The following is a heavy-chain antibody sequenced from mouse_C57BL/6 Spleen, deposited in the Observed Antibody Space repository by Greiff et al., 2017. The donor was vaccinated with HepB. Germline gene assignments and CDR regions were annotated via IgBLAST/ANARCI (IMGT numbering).Heavy chain of an antibody. J-gene: IGHJ4*01. D-gene: IGHD3-2*02. Sequence: EVKLMESGGGLVQPKGSLKLSCAASGFSFNTYAMNWVRQAPGKGLEWVARIRSKSNNYATYYADSVKDRFTISRDDSESMLYLQMNNLKTEDTAMYYGVRHSSGVYAMDYWGQGTSVTVSS. V-gene: IGHV10-1*01. CDR2: IRSKSNNYAT. CDR3: VRHSSGVYAMDY. CDR1: GFSFNTYA.